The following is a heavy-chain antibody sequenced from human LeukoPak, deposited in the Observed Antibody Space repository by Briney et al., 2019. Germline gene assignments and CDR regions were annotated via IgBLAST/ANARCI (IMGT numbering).Heavy chain of an antibody. V-gene: IGHV3-23*01. Sequence: GGSLRLSCAASGFTFSSYWMHWVRQAPGKGLEWVSAISGSGGSTFNADSVKGRFTISRDNSKNTLFLQTNSLRAEDTAIYYCAKAHPSGYYFDYWGQGTLVTVSS. J-gene: IGHJ4*02. CDR2: ISGSGGST. D-gene: IGHD1-14*01. CDR3: AKAHPSGYYFDY. CDR1: GFTFSSYW.